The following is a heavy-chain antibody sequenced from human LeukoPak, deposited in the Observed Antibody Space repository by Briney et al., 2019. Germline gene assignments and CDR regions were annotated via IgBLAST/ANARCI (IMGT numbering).Heavy chain of an antibody. CDR2: IYYSGST. V-gene: IGHV4-31*03. J-gene: IGHJ6*02. CDR3: ARMSLLPGVGMDV. Sequence: SETLSLTCTVSGGSISSGGYYWSWIRQHPGKGLEWIGYIYYSGSTYYNPSLKSRVTISVDTSKNQFSLKLSSVTAADTAVYYCARMSLLPGVGMDVWGQGTTVTVSS. CDR1: GGSISSGGYY.